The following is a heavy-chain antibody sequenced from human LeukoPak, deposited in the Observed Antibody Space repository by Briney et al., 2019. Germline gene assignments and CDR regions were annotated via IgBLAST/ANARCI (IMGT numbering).Heavy chain of an antibody. CDR2: IYTSGST. V-gene: IGHV4-4*07. CDR1: GGSISSYY. Sequence: PSETLSLTCTVSGGSISSYYWSWIRQPAGKGLEWIGRIYTSGSTNYHPSLKSRVTMSVDTSKNQFSLKLSSVTAADTAVYYCARGKKVRGYDGMDVWGQGTTVTVSS. D-gene: IGHD3-10*01. CDR3: ARGKKVRGYDGMDV. J-gene: IGHJ6*02.